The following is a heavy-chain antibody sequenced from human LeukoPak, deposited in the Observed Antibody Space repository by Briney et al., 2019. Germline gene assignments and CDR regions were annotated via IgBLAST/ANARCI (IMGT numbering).Heavy chain of an antibody. CDR2: INPSGGST. J-gene: IGHJ4*02. CDR3: AADAYGDYLKVDY. V-gene: IGHV1-46*01. Sequence: ASVKVSCKASGYTFTSYYMHWVRQAPGQGLEWMGIINPSGGSTNYAQKFQERVTITRDMSTSTAYMELSSLRSEDTAVYYCAADAYGDYLKVDYWGQGTLVTVSS. CDR1: GYTFTSYY. D-gene: IGHD4-17*01.